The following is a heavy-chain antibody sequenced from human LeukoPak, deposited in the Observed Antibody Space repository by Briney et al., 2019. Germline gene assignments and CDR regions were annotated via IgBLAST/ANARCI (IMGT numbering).Heavy chain of an antibody. D-gene: IGHD3-10*01. CDR3: ARDEFLVRGVLKLFDY. CDR1: GFTFSSYS. V-gene: IGHV3-21*01. J-gene: IGHJ4*02. CDR2: ISSSSSYI. Sequence: GGSLRLSCAAPGFTFSSYSMNWVRQAPGKGLEWVSSISSSSSYIYYADSVKGRFTISRDNAKNSLYLQMNSLRAEDTAVYYCARDEFLVRGVLKLFDYWGQGTLVTVSS.